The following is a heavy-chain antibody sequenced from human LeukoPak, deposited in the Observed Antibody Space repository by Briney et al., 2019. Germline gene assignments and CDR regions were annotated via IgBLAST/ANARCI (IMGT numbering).Heavy chain of an antibody. Sequence: SETLSLTCTVSGGSISSYYWSWIRQPPGKGLEWIGYIYYSGSTNYNPSLKSRVTISVDTSKNQFSLKLSSVTAADTAVYYCARGYSSGLYFDYWGQGTLVTVSS. D-gene: IGHD6-19*01. J-gene: IGHJ4*02. V-gene: IGHV4-59*01. CDR2: IYYSGST. CDR1: GGSISSYY. CDR3: ARGYSSGLYFDY.